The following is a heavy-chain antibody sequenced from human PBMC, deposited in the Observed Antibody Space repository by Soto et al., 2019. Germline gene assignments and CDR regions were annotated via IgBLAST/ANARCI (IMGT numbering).Heavy chain of an antibody. D-gene: IGHD1-1*01. V-gene: IGHV3-33*01. CDR3: ARQSLGNIRLRGFDY. CDR2: IWYDGSEK. CDR1: GFTFSDYG. Sequence: QVQLVESGGGVVQPGRSLRLSCAASGFTFSDYGMHWVRQAPGKGLEWVAVIWYDGSEKYYADSVKGRFTISRDNSKNTLYLQMSSLSVEDTALYYCARQSLGNIRLRGFDYWGQGALVTVSS. J-gene: IGHJ4*02.